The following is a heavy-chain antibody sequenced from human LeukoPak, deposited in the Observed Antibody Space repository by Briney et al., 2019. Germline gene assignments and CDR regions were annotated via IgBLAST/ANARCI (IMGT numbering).Heavy chain of an antibody. D-gene: IGHD5-18*01. CDR3: ARVLWGYSYGYDAFDI. Sequence: GGSLRLTCAASGFTVSSNYMSWVRQAPGKGLEWVSVIYSGGSTYCADSVKGRFTISRDNSKNTLYLQMNSLRAEDTAVYHCARVLWGYSYGYDAFDIWGQGTMVTVSS. CDR1: GFTVSSNY. J-gene: IGHJ3*02. CDR2: IYSGGST. V-gene: IGHV3-53*01.